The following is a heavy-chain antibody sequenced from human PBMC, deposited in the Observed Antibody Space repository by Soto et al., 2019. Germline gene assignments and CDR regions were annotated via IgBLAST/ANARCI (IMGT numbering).Heavy chain of an antibody. CDR2: ISSSSSYI. D-gene: IGHD3-22*01. Sequence: GGSLRFSCAASGFTFSSYSMNWVRQAPGKGLEWVSSISSSSSYIYYADSVKGRFTISRDNAKNSLYLQMNSLRAEDTAVYYCARGSGGHGQWLPDYWGQGTLVTVSS. CDR1: GFTFSSYS. CDR3: ARGSGGHGQWLPDY. J-gene: IGHJ4*02. V-gene: IGHV3-21*01.